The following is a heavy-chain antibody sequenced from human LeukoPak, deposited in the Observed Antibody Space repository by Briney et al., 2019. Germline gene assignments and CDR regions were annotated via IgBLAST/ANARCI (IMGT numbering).Heavy chain of an antibody. V-gene: IGHV4-59*08. J-gene: IGHJ4*02. CDR2: IYYSGST. Sequence: SETLSLTCTVSGGSISSYYWSWIRQPPGKGLEWIGYIYYSGSTNYNPSLKSRVTISVDTSKNQFSLKLSSVTAADTAVYYCARLEALLYFDYWGQGTLVTVSP. CDR1: GGSISSYY. CDR3: ARLEALLYFDY.